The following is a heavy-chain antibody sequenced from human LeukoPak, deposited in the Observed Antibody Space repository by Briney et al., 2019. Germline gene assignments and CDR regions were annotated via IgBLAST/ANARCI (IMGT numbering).Heavy chain of an antibody. D-gene: IGHD2-2*01. V-gene: IGHV3-15*01. CDR2: IKTKSDGGTT. CDR3: ASHSSTSA. Sequence: PGGSLRLSCAASGFTFSNGWMSWVRQAPGKGLEGVGRIKTKSDGGTTDYAAPVKGRFTISTDDSRGTLYLQMNSLTTEDTAVYYCASHSSTSAWGQGTLVTVSS. J-gene: IGHJ5*02. CDR1: GFTFSNGW.